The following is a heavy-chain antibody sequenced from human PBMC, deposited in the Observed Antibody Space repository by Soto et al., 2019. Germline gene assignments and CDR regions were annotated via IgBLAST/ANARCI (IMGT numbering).Heavy chain of an antibody. D-gene: IGHD2-15*01. J-gene: IGHJ4*02. Sequence: SETLSLTCTVSSDSIRPFYWSWVRQPPRKGLEWIGYISNTGDTNYNPSLKSRVIISLDTSRTQLSLKLSSVTADDTAVYYCARGVGSLSSNLDSWGQGTLVTVSS. V-gene: IGHV4-59*01. CDR1: SDSIRPFY. CDR2: ISNTGDT. CDR3: ARGVGSLSSNLDS.